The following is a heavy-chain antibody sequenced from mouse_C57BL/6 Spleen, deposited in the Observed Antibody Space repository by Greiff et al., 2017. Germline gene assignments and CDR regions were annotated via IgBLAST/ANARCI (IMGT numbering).Heavy chain of an antibody. CDR1: GYTFTDYE. CDR3: TTLEYYAMDY. Sequence: QVQLQQSGAELVRPGASVTLSCKASGYTFTDYEMHWVKQTPVHGLEWIGAIDPETGGTAYNQKFKGKAILTADKSSSTAYMELRSLTSEDSAVYYCTTLEYYAMDYWGQGTSVTVSS. J-gene: IGHJ4*01. V-gene: IGHV1-15*01. CDR2: IDPETGGT. D-gene: IGHD2-10*02.